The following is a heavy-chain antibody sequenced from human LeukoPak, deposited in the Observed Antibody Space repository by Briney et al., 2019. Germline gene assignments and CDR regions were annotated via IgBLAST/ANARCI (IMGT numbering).Heavy chain of an antibody. CDR1: GFTSSDYT. Sequence: GGSLRLSCAASGFTSSDYTMNWVRQSPGKGLEWVAGISYGDNNTYYADSVKGRFTISRDTSNNMLYLQMNSLRAEDKAVYYCARARYSVSTNCSYDCWGQGTPVTVSS. D-gene: IGHD2-2*01. J-gene: IGHJ4*02. CDR3: ARARYSVSTNCSYDC. V-gene: IGHV3-23*03. CDR2: ISYGDNNT.